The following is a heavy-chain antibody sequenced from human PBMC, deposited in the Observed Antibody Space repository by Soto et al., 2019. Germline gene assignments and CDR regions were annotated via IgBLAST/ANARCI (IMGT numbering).Heavy chain of an antibody. J-gene: IGHJ5*02. CDR1: GGSFSGYY. Sequence: SETLSLTCAAYGGSFSGYYWSWIRQPPGKGLEWIGEINHSGSTNYNPSLKSRVTISVDTSKNQFSLKLSSVTAADTAVYYCARGWRNCSGGSCYLYNWFDPWGQGTLVTVSS. CDR3: ARGWRNCSGGSCYLYNWFDP. V-gene: IGHV4-34*01. CDR2: INHSGST. D-gene: IGHD2-15*01.